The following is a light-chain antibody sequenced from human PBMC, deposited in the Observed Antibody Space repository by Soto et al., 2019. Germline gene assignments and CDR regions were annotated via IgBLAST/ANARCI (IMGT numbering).Light chain of an antibody. Sequence: IVLTQSPATLSLSPGERAALSCRASQSVSTSLAWYQHKPGQAPRLIIYDASKRAPGLPASFSGSGSGTDFTLTISSLEPEYFAVYYCQVRDVCPTIGQGTKVEIK. CDR1: QSVSTS. J-gene: IGKJ1*01. CDR3: QVRDVCPT. CDR2: DAS. V-gene: IGKV3-11*01.